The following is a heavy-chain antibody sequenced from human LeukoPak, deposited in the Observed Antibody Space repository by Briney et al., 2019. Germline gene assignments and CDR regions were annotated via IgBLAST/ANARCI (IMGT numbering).Heavy chain of an antibody. CDR1: GYTFTGYY. D-gene: IGHD6-19*01. J-gene: IGHJ4*02. CDR3: ARGGSGWPIDY. CDR2: INPNSGGT. V-gene: IGHV1-2*02. Sequence: ASVKVSCKASGYTFTGYYMHWVRQAPAQGLEWMGGINPNSGGTNYAQKFQGRVTITRDTSISTDYMELSRLRSDDTAVYYCARGGSGWPIDYWGQGTLVTVSS.